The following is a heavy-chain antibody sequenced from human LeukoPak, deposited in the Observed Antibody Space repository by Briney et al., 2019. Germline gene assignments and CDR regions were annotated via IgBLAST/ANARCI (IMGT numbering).Heavy chain of an antibody. CDR1: GDSVSSNSAA. D-gene: IGHD3-22*01. CDR3: AREGYYDSSGYPPLGTDY. J-gene: IGHJ4*02. CDR2: TYYRSKWYN. Sequence: SQTLSLTCAISGDSVSSNSAAWNWIRQSPSRGLEWLGRTYYRSKWYNDYAVSVKSRITINPDTSKNQFSLQLNSVTPEDTAVYYCAREGYYDSSGYPPLGTDYWGQGTLVTVSS. V-gene: IGHV6-1*01.